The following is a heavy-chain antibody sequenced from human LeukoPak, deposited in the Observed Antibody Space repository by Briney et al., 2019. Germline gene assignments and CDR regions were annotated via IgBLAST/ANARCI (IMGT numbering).Heavy chain of an antibody. D-gene: IGHD2-8*01. Sequence: PSQTLSLTCAVSGGSISSGGYSWSWIRQPPGKGLEWIGYICHSGSTYYNPSLKSRVTISVDRSKNQFSLKLSSVTAADTAVYYCARDEWSYGMDVWGKGTTVTVSS. CDR1: GGSISSGGYS. CDR2: ICHSGST. CDR3: ARDEWSYGMDV. J-gene: IGHJ6*04. V-gene: IGHV4-30-2*01.